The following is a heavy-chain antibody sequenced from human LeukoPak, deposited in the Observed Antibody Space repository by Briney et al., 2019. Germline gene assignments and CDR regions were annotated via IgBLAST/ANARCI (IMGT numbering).Heavy chain of an antibody. CDR1: GYTFTSYD. CDR3: ARDQRYYGSGSPFDY. V-gene: IGHV1-8*03. J-gene: IGHJ4*02. Sequence: GASVKVSCKASGYTFTSYDINWVRQATGQGLEWMGWMNPNSGNTGYAQKFQGRVTITRNTSISTAYMELSSLRSDDTAVYYCARDQRYYGSGSPFDYWGQGTLVTVSS. D-gene: IGHD3-10*01. CDR2: MNPNSGNT.